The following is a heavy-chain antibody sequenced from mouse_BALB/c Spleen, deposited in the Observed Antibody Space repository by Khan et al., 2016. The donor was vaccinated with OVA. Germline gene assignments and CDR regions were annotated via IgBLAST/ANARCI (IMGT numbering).Heavy chain of an antibody. D-gene: IGHD1-1*01. CDR3: APVGNYYVSFAY. CDR1: GYTFTSYV. V-gene: IGHV1S136*01. J-gene: IGHJ3*01. CDR2: IYPFNDDT. Sequence: EVQLQESGPELVKPGASVKMSCKASGYTFTSYVMHWVKQKPGLGLEWIGYIYPFNDDTKYNEKFKGKATLTSDKSSSTAYMEPSSLTSEDSAGYYCAPVGNYYVSFAYWGQGTLVTVSA.